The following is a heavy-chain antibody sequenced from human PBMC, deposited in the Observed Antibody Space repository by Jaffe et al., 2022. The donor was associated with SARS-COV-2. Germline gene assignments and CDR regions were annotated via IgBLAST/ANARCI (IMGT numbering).Heavy chain of an antibody. J-gene: IGHJ4*02. CDR1: GFTFDFGDYA. V-gene: IGHV3-49*05. CDR3: SREKWLQQVDY. D-gene: IGHD5-12*01. Sequence: EVQLVESGGGLVKPGQSLRLSCTVSGFTFDFGDYAMRWFRQAPGKGLEWVGFIRNKVNGGTTEYATSVKGRFNISRDDSKNIAYLQMNSLKIEDTAIYYCSREKWLQQVDYWGQGALVTVSS. CDR2: IRNKVNGGTT.